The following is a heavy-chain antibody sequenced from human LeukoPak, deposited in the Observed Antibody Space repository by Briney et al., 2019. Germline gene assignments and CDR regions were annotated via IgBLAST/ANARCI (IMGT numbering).Heavy chain of an antibody. J-gene: IGHJ4*02. Sequence: SETLSLTCTVSGGSISSYFWNWIRQPPGKGLEWIGYIYYSGSTNYNPSLKSRVIISVDTSKNQFSLKLSSVAAADTAVYYCARDYGDYFDYWGQGTLVTVSS. D-gene: IGHD4-17*01. CDR1: GGSISSYF. CDR3: ARDYGDYFDY. V-gene: IGHV4-59*01. CDR2: IYYSGST.